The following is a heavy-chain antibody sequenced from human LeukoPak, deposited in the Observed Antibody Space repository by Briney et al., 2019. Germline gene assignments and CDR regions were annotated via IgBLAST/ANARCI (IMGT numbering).Heavy chain of an antibody. V-gene: IGHV4-31*03. D-gene: IGHD6-13*01. Sequence: SETLSLTCTVSGGSISSGGYYWSWIRQHPGKGLEWIGYIYYSGSTYYNPSLKSRVTISVDTSKNQFSLKLSSVTAADTAVYYCARERASSSWSCFDYWGQGTLVTVSS. CDR1: GGSISSGGYY. CDR3: ARERASSSWSCFDY. J-gene: IGHJ4*02. CDR2: IYYSGST.